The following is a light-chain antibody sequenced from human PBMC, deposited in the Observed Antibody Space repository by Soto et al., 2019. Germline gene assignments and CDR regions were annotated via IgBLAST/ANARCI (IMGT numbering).Light chain of an antibody. CDR1: QSISSW. CDR3: QQYNDNWT. V-gene: IGKV1-5*03. J-gene: IGKJ1*01. CDR2: KAS. Sequence: DIQMTQSPSTLSASVGDRVTITCRASQSISSWLAWHQQKPGKAPRLLIYKASNLESGVTSRFSGSGSGTEFTLTITILQPDDSATYYCQQYNDNWTFGQGNKVEIK.